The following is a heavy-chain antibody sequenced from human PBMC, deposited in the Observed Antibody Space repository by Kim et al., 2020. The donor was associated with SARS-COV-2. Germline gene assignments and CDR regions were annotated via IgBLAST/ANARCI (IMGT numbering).Heavy chain of an antibody. V-gene: IGHV3-33*01. CDR2: IWYDGSNK. D-gene: IGHD3-3*01. CDR3: ARGRLFGVVIADFDY. Sequence: GGSLRLSCAASGFTFSSYGMHWVRQAPGKGLEWVAVIWYDGSNKYYADSVKGRFTISRDNSKNTLYLQMNSLRAEDTAVYYCARGRLFGVVIADFDYWGQGTLVTVSS. J-gene: IGHJ4*02. CDR1: GFTFSSYG.